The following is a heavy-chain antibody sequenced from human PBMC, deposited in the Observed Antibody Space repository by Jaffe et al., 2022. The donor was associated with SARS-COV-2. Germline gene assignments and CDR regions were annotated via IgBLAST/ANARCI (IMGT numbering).Heavy chain of an antibody. D-gene: IGHD6-6*01. CDR3: AKSVAGPRGNFYYYGMDV. J-gene: IGHJ6*02. CDR1: GFTFINYA. V-gene: IGHV3-23*01. CDR2: ISGSGGST. Sequence: EVQLLESGGGLVEPGGSLRLSCAASGFTFINYAMTWVRQAQGKGLEWVSGISGSGGSTYYADSVKGRFTVSRDNSKNTLYLQVSSLRAEDTAVYYCAKSVAGPRGNFYYYGMDVWGQGTTVTVSS.